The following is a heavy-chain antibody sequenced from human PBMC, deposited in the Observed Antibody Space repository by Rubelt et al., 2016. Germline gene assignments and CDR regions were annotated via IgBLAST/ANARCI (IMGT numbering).Heavy chain of an antibody. D-gene: IGHD3-22*01. CDR1: GFTFSTSA. Sequence: EVHLLDSGGGLVQPGGSLRLSCAASGFTFSTSAMTWVRQAPGKGLEWVSVISGSGGDTYYADSVKGRFTISRDNSKNTLYMQRNSLRAEDTAVYYCAKVYYGTSGYYRYYFDYWGQGTLVTVSS. CDR2: ISGSGGDT. V-gene: IGHV3-23*01. CDR3: AKVYYGTSGYYRYYFDY. J-gene: IGHJ4*02.